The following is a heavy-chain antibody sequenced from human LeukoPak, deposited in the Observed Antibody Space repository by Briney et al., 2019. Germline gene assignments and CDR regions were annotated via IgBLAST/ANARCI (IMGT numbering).Heavy chain of an antibody. CDR3: ARVYSYGYGSYYFDY. CDR2: IKQDGSEK. CDR1: GLTFSSYW. Sequence: HAGGSLRLSGAASGLTFSSYWMSWVRQAPGKGLEWVANIKQDGSEKYYVDSVKGRFTISRDNAKNSLYLEMNSLRAEDTAVYYCARVYSYGYGSYYFDYWGQGTLVTVSS. V-gene: IGHV3-7*01. D-gene: IGHD5-18*01. J-gene: IGHJ4*02.